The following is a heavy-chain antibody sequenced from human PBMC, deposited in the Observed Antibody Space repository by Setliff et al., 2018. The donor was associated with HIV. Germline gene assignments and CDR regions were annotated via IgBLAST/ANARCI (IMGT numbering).Heavy chain of an antibody. CDR3: ARRGKTENSYVLNWFDP. CDR1: GDSMIPHY. D-gene: IGHD5-18*01. J-gene: IGHJ5*02. V-gene: IGHV4-59*11. CDR2: ISNYGSP. Sequence: SETLSLTCLVSGDSMIPHYWSWIRQPPGRGLEWIGYISNYGSPSYSPSLESRVTILLDTSKNQFSLRLSSVTAADTAMYYCARRGKTENSYVLNWFDPWGQGTLVTVSS.